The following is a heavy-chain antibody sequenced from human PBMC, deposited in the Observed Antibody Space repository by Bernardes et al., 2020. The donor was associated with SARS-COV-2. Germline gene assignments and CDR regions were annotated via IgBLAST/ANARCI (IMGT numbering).Heavy chain of an antibody. Sequence: SVKVSCKASGGTFSSYAISWVRQAPGQGLEWMGRIIPILGIANYAQKFQGRVTITADKSTSTAYMELSSLRSEDTAVYYCARDLRHGSGSYYSGDAFDIWGQGTMVTVSS. J-gene: IGHJ3*02. CDR3: ARDLRHGSGSYYSGDAFDI. D-gene: IGHD3-10*01. CDR1: GGTFSSYA. CDR2: IIPILGIA. V-gene: IGHV1-69*04.